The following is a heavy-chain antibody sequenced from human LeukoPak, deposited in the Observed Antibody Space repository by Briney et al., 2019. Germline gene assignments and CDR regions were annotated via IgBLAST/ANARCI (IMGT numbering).Heavy chain of an antibody. CDR3: AREPTSGREPTSGRPLDC. J-gene: IGHJ4*02. Sequence: SETLSLTCTVSGGSISGYFWSWIRQPAGKGLEWIGRIYSSGSSNYNPSLKSRVTMSLDTSKNHLSLNLSSVTAADTAVYYCAREPTSGREPTSGRPLDCWGQGTLVTVSS. CDR2: IYSSGSS. CDR1: GGSISGYF. D-gene: IGHD5-12*01. V-gene: IGHV4-4*07.